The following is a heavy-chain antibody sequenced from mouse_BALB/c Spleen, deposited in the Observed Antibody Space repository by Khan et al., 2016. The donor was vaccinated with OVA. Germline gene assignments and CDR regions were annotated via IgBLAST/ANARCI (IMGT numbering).Heavy chain of an antibody. CDR1: GYPFTSYT. D-gene: IGHD1-2*01. V-gene: IGHV1-4*01. Sequence: QVQLKQSGAELARPGASVKMSCKASGYPFTSYTMHWVKQRPGQGLEWIGYIIPSTVYTNYNQKFKDKATLTADKSSSTAYMQLSSLTSEDSAVYYCARDFHYYGSSGAMDNCGHGTSVTGTS. CDR3: ARDFHYYGSSGAMDN. CDR2: IIPSTVYT. J-gene: IGHJ4*01.